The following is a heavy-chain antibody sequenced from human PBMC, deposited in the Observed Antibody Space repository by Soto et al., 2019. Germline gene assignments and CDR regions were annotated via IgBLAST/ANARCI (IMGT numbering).Heavy chain of an antibody. D-gene: IGHD6-13*01. V-gene: IGHV1-3*01. CDR1: GYTFTSYA. J-gene: IGHJ4*02. CDR2: INAGNGNT. Sequence: GASVKVSCKASGYTFTSYAMHWVRQAPGQRLEWMGWINAGNGNTKYSQKFQGRVTITRDTSASTAYMELSSLRSEDTAVYYCARDLMQQAYYFDYWGQGTLVTVPQ. CDR3: ARDLMQQAYYFDY.